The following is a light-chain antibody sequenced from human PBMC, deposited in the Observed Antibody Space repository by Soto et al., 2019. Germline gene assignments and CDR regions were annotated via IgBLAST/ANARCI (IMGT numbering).Light chain of an antibody. CDR1: QRVSSN. CDR2: GAS. CDR3: HQYNSWPPGT. Sequence: EVVLTHSPATLSLSPWEIATLYCGASQRVSSNLAWYQQKPGQAPRLLIYGASTRATGIPARFSGSGSGTEFTLTISSLQSEDFALYYCHQYNSWPPGTFGQGTKVDIK. V-gene: IGKV3-15*01. J-gene: IGKJ2*01.